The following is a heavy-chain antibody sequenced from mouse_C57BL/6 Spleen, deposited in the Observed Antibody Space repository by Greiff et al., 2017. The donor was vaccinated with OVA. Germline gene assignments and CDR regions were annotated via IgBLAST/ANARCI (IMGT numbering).Heavy chain of an antibody. V-gene: IGHV14-4*01. Sequence: EVQGVESGAELVRPGASVKLSCTASGFNIKDDYMHWVKQRPEQGLEWIGWIDPENGDTEYASKFQGKATITADTSSNTAYLQLSSLTSEDTAVYYCTSIYYYGSSTRSYYAMDYWGQGTSVTVSS. CDR2: IDPENGDT. J-gene: IGHJ4*01. CDR3: TSIYYYGSSTRSYYAMDY. CDR1: GFNIKDDY. D-gene: IGHD1-1*01.